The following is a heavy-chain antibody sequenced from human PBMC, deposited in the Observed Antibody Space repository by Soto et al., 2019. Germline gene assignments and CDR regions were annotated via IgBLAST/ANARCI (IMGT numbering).Heavy chain of an antibody. CDR2: ISSSSTI. CDR1: GFTFRKYN. V-gene: IGHV3-48*01. CDR3: ARERGSGWTFDY. J-gene: IGHJ4*02. D-gene: IGHD6-19*01. Sequence: GVPLRLSCAGSGFTFRKYNMNWVRQAPGKGLEWVSSISSSSTIYYADSVKGRFTISRDNVQNSLYLQMHSLRAEDTAVYYCARERGSGWTFDYWGQGTLVTVSS.